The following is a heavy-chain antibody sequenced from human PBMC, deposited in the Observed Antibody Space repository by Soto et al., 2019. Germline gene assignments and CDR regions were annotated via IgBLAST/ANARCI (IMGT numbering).Heavy chain of an antibody. D-gene: IGHD6-13*01. CDR1: GFTFSSYA. CDR2: ISGSGGST. CDR3: AYSSTPFDY. J-gene: IGHJ4*02. V-gene: IGHV3-23*01. Sequence: LRLSCAASGFTFSSYAMSWFRQAPGKGLEWVSAISGSGGSTYYADSVKGRFTISRDNSKNTLYLQMNSLRAEDTAVYYCAYSSTPFDYWGQGTLVTVSS.